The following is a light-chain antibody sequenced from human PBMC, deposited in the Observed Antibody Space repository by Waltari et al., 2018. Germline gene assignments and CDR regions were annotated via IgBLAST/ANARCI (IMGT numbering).Light chain of an antibody. CDR1: QSVLYSSNNKNY. J-gene: IGKJ2*01. V-gene: IGKV4-1*01. CDR2: WAS. CDR3: QQYYSTPNT. Sequence: DIVMTQSPDSLAVSLGERATINCKSSQSVLYSSNNKNYLAGYQQKPGQPPKLLIYWASTRESGVPDRVSGSGSGTDFTLTISSLQAEDVAVYYCQQYYSTPNTFGQGTKLEIK.